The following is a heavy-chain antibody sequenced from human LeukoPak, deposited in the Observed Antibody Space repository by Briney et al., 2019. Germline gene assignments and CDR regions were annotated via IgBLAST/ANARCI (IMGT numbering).Heavy chain of an antibody. D-gene: IGHD2-2*01. J-gene: IGHJ3*02. Sequence: PSQTLSLTCTVSGGSISSGGYYWSSIRQHPGKGLEWIGYIYYSGSTYYNPSLKSRVTISVDTSKNQFSLKLSSVTAADTAVYYSARVYLGCSSTCGYYFRAAAFDIWGQGTMVTVSS. V-gene: IGHV4-31*03. CDR2: IYYSGST. CDR3: ARVYLGCSSTCGYYFRAAAFDI. CDR1: GGSISSGGYY.